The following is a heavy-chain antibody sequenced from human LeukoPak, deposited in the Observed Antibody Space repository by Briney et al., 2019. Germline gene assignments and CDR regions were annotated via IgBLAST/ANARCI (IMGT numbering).Heavy chain of an antibody. CDR3: ARDGEAVAGTVWFDP. J-gene: IGHJ5*02. V-gene: IGHV1-2*02. D-gene: IGHD6-19*01. Sequence: ASVKVSCKASGYTFTSYYMHWVRQAPGQGLEWMGWINPNSGGTNYAQKFQGRVTMTRDTSISTAYMELSRLRSDDTAVYCCARDGEAVAGTVWFDPWGQGTLVTVSS. CDR2: INPNSGGT. CDR1: GYTFTSYY.